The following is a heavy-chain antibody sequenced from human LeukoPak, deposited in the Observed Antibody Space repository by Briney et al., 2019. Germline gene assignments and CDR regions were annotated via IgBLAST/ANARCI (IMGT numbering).Heavy chain of an antibody. CDR2: IIPILGIA. J-gene: IGHJ6*02. CDR1: GGTFSSYA. Sequence: SVKVSCKASGGTFSSYAISWVRRAPGQGLEWMGRIIPILGIANYAQKFQGRVTITADKSTSTAYMELSSLRSEDTAVYYCARDAEAADYYYGMDVWGQGTTVTVSS. D-gene: IGHD6-13*01. CDR3: ARDAEAADYYYGMDV. V-gene: IGHV1-69*04.